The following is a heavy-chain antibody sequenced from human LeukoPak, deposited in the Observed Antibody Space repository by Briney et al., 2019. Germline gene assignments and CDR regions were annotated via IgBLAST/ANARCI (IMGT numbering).Heavy chain of an antibody. CDR3: ARGSITIFGVADKGVDY. J-gene: IGHJ4*02. CDR2: IYYSGST. Sequence: PSETLSLTCTVSGGSISSSSYYWGWIRQPPGKGLEWIGSIYYSGSTNYNPSLKSRVTISVDTSKNQFSLKLSSVTAADTAVYYCARGSITIFGVADKGVDYWGQGTLVTVSS. V-gene: IGHV4-39*07. D-gene: IGHD3-3*01. CDR1: GGSISSSSYY.